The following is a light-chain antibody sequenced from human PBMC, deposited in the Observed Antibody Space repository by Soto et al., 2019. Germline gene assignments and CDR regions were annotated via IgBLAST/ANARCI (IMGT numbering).Light chain of an antibody. Sequence: ETLMTQSPATLSASPGERVTLSCRASHNINFNLAWYQQKAGQAPRVLIYGASSRASGIPDRLSGSGSGTDFTITISRLEHDDFAFYYCQQYHNWPPLTCGGGTRVEIK. CDR3: QQYHNWPPLT. CDR2: GAS. J-gene: IGKJ4*01. V-gene: IGKV3D-15*01. CDR1: HNINFN.